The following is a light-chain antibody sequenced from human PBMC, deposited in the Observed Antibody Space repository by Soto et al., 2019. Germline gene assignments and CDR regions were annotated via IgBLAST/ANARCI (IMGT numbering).Light chain of an antibody. Sequence: EIVLTQSPATLSLSPGERVTLSCRASQSVGIYLAWYQQKPGQAPRLLMYDASNRANGIPATFSGSGSGTDFTLTISSLEPEDFAVYVYQPRNNWPENFGKGKRLEIK. CDR1: QSVGIY. V-gene: IGKV3-11*01. J-gene: IGKJ5*01. CDR3: QPRNNWPEN. CDR2: DAS.